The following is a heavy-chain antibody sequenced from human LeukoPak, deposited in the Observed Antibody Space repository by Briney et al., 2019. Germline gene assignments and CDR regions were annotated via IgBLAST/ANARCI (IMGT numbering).Heavy chain of an antibody. D-gene: IGHD1-1*01. Sequence: GGSLRLSCAAFGFTFSSYGMHWVRQAPGKGLEWVAFIRYDGSNKYYADSVKGRFTISRDNSKNTLYLQMNSLRAEDTAVYYCAEDHDWNHSYWGQGTLVAVSS. CDR1: GFTFSSYG. J-gene: IGHJ4*02. CDR2: IRYDGSNK. V-gene: IGHV3-30*02. CDR3: AEDHDWNHSY.